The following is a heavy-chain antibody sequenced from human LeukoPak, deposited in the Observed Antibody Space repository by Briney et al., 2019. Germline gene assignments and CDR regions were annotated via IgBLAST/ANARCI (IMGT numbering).Heavy chain of an antibody. CDR3: AMDCSSTSCSGSFDI. V-gene: IGHV3-23*01. Sequence: GGSLRLSCAASGFTFSSYAMSWVRQAPGKGLEWVSAISGSGGSTYYADSVKGRFTISRDNSKNTVYLQMNSLRAEDTAVYYCAMDCSSTSCSGSFDIWGQGTMVTVSS. CDR1: GFTFSSYA. D-gene: IGHD2-2*01. CDR2: ISGSGGST. J-gene: IGHJ3*02.